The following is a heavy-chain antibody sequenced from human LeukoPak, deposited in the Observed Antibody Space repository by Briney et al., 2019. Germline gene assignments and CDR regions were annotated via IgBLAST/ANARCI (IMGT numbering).Heavy chain of an antibody. D-gene: IGHD6-13*01. Sequence: SQTLSLTCTVSGVSLSSGDYYWSWIPLPPGKGLEWIGYIYNSGSTYYNPSLKNRITISVDTSKNQFSVHLSPLTPADTSVYYCARGVGSSWYGDWGQGTLVTVSS. V-gene: IGHV4-30-4*01. J-gene: IGHJ4*02. CDR3: ARGVGSSWYGD. CDR2: IYNSGST. CDR1: GVSLSSGDYY.